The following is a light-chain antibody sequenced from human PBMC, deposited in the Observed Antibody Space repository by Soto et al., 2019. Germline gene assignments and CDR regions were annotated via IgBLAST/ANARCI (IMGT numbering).Light chain of an antibody. J-gene: IGLJ2*01. V-gene: IGLV2-8*01. CDR3: SSNGGSNTVV. Sequence: QSALPQPPSASGSPGQSVTISCTGSSTDVWGYNYVSWYQQHPGKAPKLMISEFSKRPAGVPDHLAGTKSGNTASLTVSGLQAEDEADYYCSSNGGSNTVVFGGGTKLPVL. CDR1: STDVWGYNY. CDR2: EFS.